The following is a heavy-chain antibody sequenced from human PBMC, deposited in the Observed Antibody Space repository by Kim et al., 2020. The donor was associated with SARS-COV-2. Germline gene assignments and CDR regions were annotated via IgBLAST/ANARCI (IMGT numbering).Heavy chain of an antibody. J-gene: IGHJ5*02. CDR1: GFTFSSYG. CDR3: ARGNGIAAAGTGWFDP. V-gene: IGHV3-33*01. Sequence: GGSLRLSCAASGFTFSSYGMHWVRQAPGKGLEWVAVIWYDGSNKYYADSVKGRFTISRDNSKNTLYLQMNSLRAEDTAVYYCARGNGIAAAGTGWFDPWGQGTLVTVSS. CDR2: IWYDGSNK. D-gene: IGHD6-13*01.